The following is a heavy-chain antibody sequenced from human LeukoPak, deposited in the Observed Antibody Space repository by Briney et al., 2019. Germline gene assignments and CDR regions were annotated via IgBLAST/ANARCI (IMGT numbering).Heavy chain of an antibody. D-gene: IGHD6-13*01. J-gene: IGHJ4*02. Sequence: PGGSLRLSCAASGFTFSSYGMNWVRQAPGKGLEWVAFIGYDGNNKYCADSVKGRFTISRDNSKNTLFLQMNSLRAEDTSVYYCAKSGSSWDLKYWGQGALVAVSS. CDR3: AKSGSSWDLKY. V-gene: IGHV3-30*02. CDR1: GFTFSSYG. CDR2: IGYDGNNK.